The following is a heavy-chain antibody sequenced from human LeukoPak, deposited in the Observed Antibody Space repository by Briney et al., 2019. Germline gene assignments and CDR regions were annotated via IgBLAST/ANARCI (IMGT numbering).Heavy chain of an antibody. Sequence: PSETLSLTCGVYGGSLSGFYWNWIRQPPGKGLEWIGEMNPSGRTTYNPSLKSRVSMSLDTSKNQFSLKLSSVTAADTAVCYCARSYGDYITGAYAFDVWGQGTMVTVSS. CDR3: ARSYGDYITGAYAFDV. V-gene: IGHV4-34*01. CDR1: GGSLSGFY. D-gene: IGHD4-17*01. J-gene: IGHJ3*01. CDR2: MNPSGRT.